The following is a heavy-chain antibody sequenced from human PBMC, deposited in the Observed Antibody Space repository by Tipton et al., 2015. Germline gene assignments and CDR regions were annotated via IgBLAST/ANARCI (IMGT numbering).Heavy chain of an antibody. Sequence: SLRLSCAASGFTFSSYAMSWVRQAPGKGLEWVSAISGSGGNTNYADSVKGRFTISRDNSKNTLYLQMNSLRAEDTAVYYCAKTGAGTVAHFDYWGQGTLVTVSS. V-gene: IGHV3-23*01. CDR1: GFTFSSYA. CDR3: AKTGAGTVAHFDY. CDR2: ISGSGGNT. D-gene: IGHD4-23*01. J-gene: IGHJ4*02.